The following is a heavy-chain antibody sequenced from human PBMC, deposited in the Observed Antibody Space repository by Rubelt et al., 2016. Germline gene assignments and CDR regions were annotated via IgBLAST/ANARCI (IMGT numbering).Heavy chain of an antibody. V-gene: IGHV4-39*07. CDR1: GGSLSSSAYY. CDR2: INHSGST. Sequence: QLQLQESGPGLVKPSETLSLTCTVSGGSLSSSAYYWGWIRQPPGKGLEWIGEINHSGSTTYNPSLKSRVALSVDTHKNQVSLEVTSVTAADTAVCYCARSWIGGACYVPGAFDIWGRGTRVTVAS. J-gene: IGHJ3*02. D-gene: IGHD2-21*02. CDR3: ARSWIGGACYVPGAFDI.